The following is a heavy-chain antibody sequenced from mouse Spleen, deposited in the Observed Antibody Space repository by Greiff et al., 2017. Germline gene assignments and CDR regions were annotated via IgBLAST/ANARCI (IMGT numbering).Heavy chain of an antibody. Sequence: EVMLVESGGDLVKPGGSLKLSCAASGFTFSSYGMSWVRQTPDKRLEWVATISSGGSYTYYPDSVKGRFTISRDNAKNTLYLQMSSLKSEDTAMYYCARKKSYGNYVYYFDYWGQGTTLTVSS. V-gene: IGHV5-6*01. J-gene: IGHJ2*01. CDR1: GFTFSSYG. D-gene: IGHD2-1*01. CDR2: ISSGGSYT. CDR3: ARKKSYGNYVYYFDY.